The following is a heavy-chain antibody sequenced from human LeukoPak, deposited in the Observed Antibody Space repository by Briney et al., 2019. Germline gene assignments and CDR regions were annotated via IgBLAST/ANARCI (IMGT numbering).Heavy chain of an antibody. V-gene: IGHV3-30*18. CDR3: AKGRSGSYGY. CDR1: GFTFSSYG. D-gene: IGHD1-26*01. Sequence: GGSLRLSCAASGFTFSSYGMHWVRQAPGKGLEWVAVISYDGSNKYYADSVKGRFTISRDSSKNTLYLQMNSLRAEDTAVYYCAKGRSGSYGYWGQGTLVTVSS. CDR2: ISYDGSNK. J-gene: IGHJ4*02.